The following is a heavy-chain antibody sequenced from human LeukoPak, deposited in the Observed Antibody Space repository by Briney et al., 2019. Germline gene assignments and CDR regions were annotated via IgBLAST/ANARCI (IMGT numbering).Heavy chain of an antibody. Sequence: SETLSLTCTVSGGSISSSSYYWGWIRQPPGKGLEWIVSIYYSGSTYYNPSLKSRVTISVDTSKNQFSLKLSSVTAADTAVYYCARLVGVGGYCSGGSCLYFDYWGQGTLVTVSS. D-gene: IGHD2-15*01. CDR1: GGSISSSSYY. CDR2: IYYSGST. CDR3: ARLVGVGGYCSGGSCLYFDY. V-gene: IGHV4-39*01. J-gene: IGHJ4*02.